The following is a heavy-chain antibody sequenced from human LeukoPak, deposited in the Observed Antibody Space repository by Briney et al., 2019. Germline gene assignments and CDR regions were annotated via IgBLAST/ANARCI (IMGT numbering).Heavy chain of an antibody. CDR1: GFTFSDYY. CDR3: ARDSRSSDYFDY. J-gene: IGHJ4*02. D-gene: IGHD3-10*01. Sequence: SGGSLRLSCAASGFTFSDYYMSWIRQAPGKGLEWVSYISSSGSTIYYADSVKGRFTISRDNAKNSLYLQMNSLRAEDTAVYYCARDSRSSDYFDYWGQGTLVTVSS. CDR2: ISSSGSTI. V-gene: IGHV3-11*04.